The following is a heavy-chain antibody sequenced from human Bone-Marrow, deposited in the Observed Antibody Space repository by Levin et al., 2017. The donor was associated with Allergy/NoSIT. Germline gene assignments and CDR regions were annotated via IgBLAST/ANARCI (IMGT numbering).Heavy chain of an antibody. CDR3: ARGIRLGSSSGWFYPYDY. CDR1: GGSISSGGYY. V-gene: IGHV4-31*03. Sequence: PSETLSLTCTVSGGSISSGGYYWNWIRQHPGKGLEWIGYIYYSGSTYYNPSLKSRVTISVDTSKNQFSLKLSSVTAADTAVYYCARGIRLGSSSGWFYPYDYWGQGTLVTVSS. J-gene: IGHJ4*02. CDR2: IYYSGST. D-gene: IGHD6-19*01.